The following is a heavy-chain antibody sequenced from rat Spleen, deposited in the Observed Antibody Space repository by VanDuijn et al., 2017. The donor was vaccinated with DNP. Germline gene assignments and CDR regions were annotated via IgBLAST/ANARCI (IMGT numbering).Heavy chain of an antibody. Sequence: QVQLQQSGAELTKPGSSVKISCKASGNAFITNYFGWIKQTPGQGLDYIGYIHTGSGGTAYNEKFKGKATLTVDKSSSTAFMRLSSLTPDDSAVYYCVRGDYYDGFPDYWGQGVMVTVSS. V-gene: IGHV1-43*01. J-gene: IGHJ2*01. D-gene: IGHD1-12*03. CDR2: IHTGSGGT. CDR1: GNAFITNY. CDR3: VRGDYYDGFPDY.